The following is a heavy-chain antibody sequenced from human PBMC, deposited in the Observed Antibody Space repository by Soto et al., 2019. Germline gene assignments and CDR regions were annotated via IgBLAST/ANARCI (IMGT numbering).Heavy chain of an antibody. V-gene: IGHV4-38-2*01. D-gene: IGHD3-22*01. J-gene: IGHJ5*02. CDR3: ARVGPWVPYYYDSSPYTFENWFDR. CDR2: IYHGGST. CDR1: CYCISSSYY. Sequence: ETLSLTWALSCYCISSSYYGVWLRQPPGKCLRLIPSIYHGGSTYYNPSLNSRVTLSIDMTNNHVSLILNSVTAADTAVYYCARVGPWVPYYYDSSPYTFENWFDRWGQGTLVTASS.